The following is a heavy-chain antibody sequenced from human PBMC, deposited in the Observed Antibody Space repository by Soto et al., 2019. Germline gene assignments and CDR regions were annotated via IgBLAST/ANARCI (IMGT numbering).Heavy chain of an antibody. Sequence: QVQLQESGPGLVKPSQTLSLTCTVSGGSISSGDYYWSWIRQPPGKGLEWIGYIYYSGSTYYNPSLKSRVNISVDTSKNQFSLKLSSVTAADTAVYYCARLYYYDSSGYYPGFDYWGQGTLVTVSS. D-gene: IGHD3-22*01. CDR1: GGSISSGDYY. CDR3: ARLYYYDSSGYYPGFDY. J-gene: IGHJ4*02. V-gene: IGHV4-30-4*01. CDR2: IYYSGST.